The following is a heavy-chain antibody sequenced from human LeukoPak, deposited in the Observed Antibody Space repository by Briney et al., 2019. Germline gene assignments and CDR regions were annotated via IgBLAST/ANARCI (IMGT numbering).Heavy chain of an antibody. CDR1: GDSISSDS. CDR2: IHYSESP. CDR3: ARGQGSGSSWAFDY. J-gene: IGHJ4*02. V-gene: IGHV4-59*01. D-gene: IGHD1-26*01. Sequence: KPSETLALTCSVSGDSISSDSWSWIRQPPGKGLEWIGYIHYSESPTYNPSLKSRVTISADPSKHQLSLSLSSVTAADTAVYYCARGQGSGSSWAFDYWGQGTLVTVSS.